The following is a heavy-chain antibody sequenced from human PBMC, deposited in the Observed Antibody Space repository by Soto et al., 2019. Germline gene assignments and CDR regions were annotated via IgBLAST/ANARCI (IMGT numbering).Heavy chain of an antibody. CDR1: GFNFSIYA. CDR3: AKPIDGYPPDY. J-gene: IGHJ4*02. V-gene: IGHV3-23*01. CDR2: LTASGGST. D-gene: IGHD5-12*01. Sequence: GASLRVSCVASGFNFSIYAMSCVRQAPGKGLEWVSTLTASGGSTYYAESVKGRFTVYRDNSKTTLYRQMNSLRAEDTAVYYCAKPIDGYPPDYWGQGTLVTVSS.